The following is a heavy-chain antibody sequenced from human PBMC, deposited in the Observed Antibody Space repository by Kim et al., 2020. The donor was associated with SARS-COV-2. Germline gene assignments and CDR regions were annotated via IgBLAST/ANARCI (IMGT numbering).Heavy chain of an antibody. CDR3: ARGSSSLFNWFDP. CDR1: GGSISSSSYY. CDR2: IYYSGST. J-gene: IGHJ5*02. D-gene: IGHD6-6*01. Sequence: SETLSLTCTVSGGSISSSSYYWGWIRQPPGKGLEWIGSIYYSGSTYYNPSLKSRVTISVDTSKNQFSLKLSSVTAADTAVYYCARGSSSLFNWFDPWGQGTLVTVSS. V-gene: IGHV4-39*01.